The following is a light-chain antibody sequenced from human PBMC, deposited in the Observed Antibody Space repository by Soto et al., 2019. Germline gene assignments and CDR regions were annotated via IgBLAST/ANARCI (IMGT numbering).Light chain of an antibody. V-gene: IGKV1-5*03. CDR1: QSTGRH. Sequence: DIQMTQSPSTLSASVGDRVTITCRASQSTGRHLAWYQQKPGKAPNLLIYQASSLQSGVPSRFSGSGSGTDFSLTISSLQPDDFAIYYCQQYDGYSPFTFGPGTKVDIK. CDR3: QQYDGYSPFT. CDR2: QAS. J-gene: IGKJ3*01.